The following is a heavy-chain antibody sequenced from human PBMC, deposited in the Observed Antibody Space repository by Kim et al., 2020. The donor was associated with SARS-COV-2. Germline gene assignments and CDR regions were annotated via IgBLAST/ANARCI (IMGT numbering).Heavy chain of an antibody. V-gene: IGHV4-59*11. CDR3: AREGYFDGGSFFFDS. J-gene: IGHJ4*02. Sequence: SETLSLTCTVSGVSITSHYWTWIRQPPGKGLEWIGFGYHSGSTNYNPSLKSRVTMSVEPSKNQFSLQLTSMTAADTAIYYCAREGYFDGGSFFFDSWGQGTLVTVSS. CDR1: GVSITSHY. D-gene: IGHD2-15*01. CDR2: GYHSGST.